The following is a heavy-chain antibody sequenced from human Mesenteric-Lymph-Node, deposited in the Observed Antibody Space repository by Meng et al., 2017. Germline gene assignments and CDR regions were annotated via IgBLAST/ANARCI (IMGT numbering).Heavy chain of an antibody. CDR3: ARERDSGPNHFDY. D-gene: IGHD5-12*01. CDR2: TYYKSKWYN. CDR1: GDSVPSNSAA. J-gene: IGHJ4*01. Sequence: QVQLQQSGPGLVQPSQTLSHTCAISGDSVPSNSAAWIWIRQSPSRGLEWLGRTYYKSKWYNDYAVSVKRRITINPDTSRNQFSLQLNSVTPEDTAVYFCARERDSGPNHFDYWGQGILVTVAS. V-gene: IGHV6-1*01.